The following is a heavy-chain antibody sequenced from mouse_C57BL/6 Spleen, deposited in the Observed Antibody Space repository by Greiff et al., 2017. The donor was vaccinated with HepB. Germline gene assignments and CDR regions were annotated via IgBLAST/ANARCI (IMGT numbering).Heavy chain of an antibody. V-gene: IGHV1-76*01. CDR3: ARRGNYYGLDY. CDR1: GYTFTDYY. CDR2: IYPGSGNT. Sequence: QVQLKQSGAELVRPGASVKLSCKASGYTFTDYYINWVKQRPGQGLEWIARIYPGSGNTYYNEKFKGKATLTAEKSSSTAYMQLSSLTSEDSAVYFCARRGNYYGLDYWGQGTTLTVSS. J-gene: IGHJ2*01. D-gene: IGHD1-2*01.